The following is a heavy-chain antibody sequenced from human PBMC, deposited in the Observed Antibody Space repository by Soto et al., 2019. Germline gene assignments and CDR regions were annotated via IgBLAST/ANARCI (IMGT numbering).Heavy chain of an antibody. CDR3: ARVLGGATPFFVY. Sequence: GASVKVSCKASGYTFTSYGISWVRQAPGQGLEWMGIINPSGGSANYAQKFQGRVTMTRDTSTSTVYMELSSLRSEDTAVYYCARVLGGATPFFVYWGQGTLVTVSS. CDR2: INPSGGSA. D-gene: IGHD1-26*01. CDR1: GYTFTSYG. J-gene: IGHJ4*02. V-gene: IGHV1-46*01.